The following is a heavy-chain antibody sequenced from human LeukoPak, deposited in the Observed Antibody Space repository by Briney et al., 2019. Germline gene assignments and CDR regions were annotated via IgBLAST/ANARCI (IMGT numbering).Heavy chain of an antibody. D-gene: IGHD3-22*01. Sequence: SETLSLTCTVSFNSIRSSSYYWGWIRQFPGKGLEWIGYIYYTGGTYYSSSLKSRVTISVDTSNNQFSLRLNSVTAADTAVYYCVSRYYYDSSGYFLYWGQGTLVTVSS. CDR2: IYYTGGT. V-gene: IGHV4-39*01. J-gene: IGHJ4*02. CDR3: VSRYYYDSSGYFLY. CDR1: FNSIRSSSYY.